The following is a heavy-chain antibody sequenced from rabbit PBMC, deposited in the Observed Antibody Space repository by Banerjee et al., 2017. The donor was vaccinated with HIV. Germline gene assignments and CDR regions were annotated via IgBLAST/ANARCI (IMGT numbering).Heavy chain of an antibody. V-gene: IGHV1S45*01. D-gene: IGHD6-1*01. J-gene: IGHJ4*01. CDR2: IYTGDGPT. CDR3: ARDERDAAHGGYGYGGFDL. CDR1: GFSFSSSYW. Sequence: QEQLEESGGDLVKPEGSLTLTCTASGFSFSSSYWICWVRQAPGKGPEWIACIYTGDGPTYFASWVNGRFTISKTSSTTVTLQMTSLTAADTATYFCARDERDAAHGGYGYGGFDLWGQGTLVTVS.